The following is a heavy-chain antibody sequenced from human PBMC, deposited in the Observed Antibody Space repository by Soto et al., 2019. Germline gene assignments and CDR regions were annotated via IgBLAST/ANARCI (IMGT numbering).Heavy chain of an antibody. D-gene: IGHD3-22*01. Sequence: VQLVESGGGLVQPGGSLRLSCAASGFTFSSYSMNWVRQAPGKGPEWVSFIRSDSSDVYYADSVRGRFTISRDDAKTSLYLQMNSLRDEDTAVYYCARVYYYDRSASAIFGYWGEGTLVTVSS. J-gene: IGHJ4*02. CDR2: IRSDSSDV. V-gene: IGHV3-48*02. CDR3: ARVYYYDRSASAIFGY. CDR1: GFTFSSYS.